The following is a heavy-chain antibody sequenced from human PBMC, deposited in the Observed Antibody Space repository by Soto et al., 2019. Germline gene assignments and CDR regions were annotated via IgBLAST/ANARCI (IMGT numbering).Heavy chain of an antibody. V-gene: IGHV1-18*01. CDR3: ARSRNYDILTLYGMDV. J-gene: IGHJ6*02. CDR1: GYTFTSYG. CDR2: ISAYNGNT. Sequence: ASVKVSCKASGYTFTSYGISWVRQAPGQGLEWMGWISAYNGNTNYAQKLQGRVTMTTDTSTSTAYMELRSLRSDDTAVYYCARSRNYDILTLYGMDVWGQGTTVTVSS. D-gene: IGHD3-9*01.